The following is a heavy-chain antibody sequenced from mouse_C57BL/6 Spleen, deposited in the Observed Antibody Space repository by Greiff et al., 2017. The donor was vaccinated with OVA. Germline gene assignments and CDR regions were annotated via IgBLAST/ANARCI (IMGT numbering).Heavy chain of an antibody. J-gene: IGHJ2*01. CDR3: ARVTTVVATGGFDY. D-gene: IGHD1-1*01. Sequence: DVQLQESGPELVKPGASVKMSCKASGYTFTDYNMHWVKQSHGKSLEWIGYINPNNGGTSYNQKFKGKATLTVNKSSSTAYMELRSLTSEDSAVYYCARVTTVVATGGFDYWGQGTTLTVSS. V-gene: IGHV1-22*01. CDR2: INPNNGGT. CDR1: GYTFTDYN.